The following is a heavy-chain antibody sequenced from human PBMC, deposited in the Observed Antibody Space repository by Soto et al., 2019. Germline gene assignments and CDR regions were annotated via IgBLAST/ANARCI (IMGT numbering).Heavy chain of an antibody. CDR3: ARERRKYYYDSSGYYGY. CDR2: IHHSGGT. V-gene: IGHV4-61*08. J-gene: IGHJ4*02. CDR1: GASIGRGGYY. Sequence: SETLSLTCTVSGASIGRGGYYWTWIRQHPGKALEWIGHIHHSGGTNYNPSLMSRVTISVDTSKNQFSLKLSSVTAADTAVYYCARERRKYYYDSSGYYGYWGQGTLVTVSS. D-gene: IGHD3-22*01.